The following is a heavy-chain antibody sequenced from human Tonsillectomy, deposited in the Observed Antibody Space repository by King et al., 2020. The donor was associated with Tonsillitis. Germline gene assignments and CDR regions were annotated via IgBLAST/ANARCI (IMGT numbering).Heavy chain of an antibody. D-gene: IGHD4/OR15-4a*01. CDR1: GGSISSDNYW. J-gene: IGHJ5*02. CDR3: AREVGGVLGWFDP. Sequence: LQLQESGPGLVKPSQTLSLTCTVSGGSISSDNYWWSWIRRHPGKGLEWIGYIYYRGGTYYNPSLRSRVTISVDTSQNQFSLRLSSVTAADTAVYYCAREVGGVLGWFDPWGQGTLVTVSS. V-gene: IGHV4-31*03. CDR2: IYYRGGT.